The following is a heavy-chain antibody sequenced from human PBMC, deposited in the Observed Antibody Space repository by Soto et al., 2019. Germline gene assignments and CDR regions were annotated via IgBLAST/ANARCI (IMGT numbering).Heavy chain of an antibody. CDR1: GFTFSSYS. J-gene: IGHJ4*02. V-gene: IGHV3-21*01. D-gene: IGHD1-7*01. CDR2: ISSSSSYI. CDR3: ARDPTFYNWSYGYFDY. Sequence: EVQLVESGGGLVKPGGSLRLSCAASGFTFSSYSMNWVRQAPGKGLEWVSSISSSSSYIYYADSVKGRCTISRDNAKNSLYLQMNSLRAEDTAVYYCARDPTFYNWSYGYFDYWGQGTLVTVSS.